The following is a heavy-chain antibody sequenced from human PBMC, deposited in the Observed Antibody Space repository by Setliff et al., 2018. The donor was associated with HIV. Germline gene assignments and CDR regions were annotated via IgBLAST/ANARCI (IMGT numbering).Heavy chain of an antibody. CDR2: IYYSGST. CDR1: GETIRNGFYY. J-gene: IGHJ4*02. V-gene: IGHV4-39*07. Sequence: SETLSLTCTVSGETIRNGFYYRHWMRQPPGKGLEWIGSIYYSGSTHYKSSLKSRVTISVDTSKNQFSLRLSSVTAADTAVYYCARGGGPDTNFDSWGRGTLVTVSS. CDR3: ARGGGPDTNFDS.